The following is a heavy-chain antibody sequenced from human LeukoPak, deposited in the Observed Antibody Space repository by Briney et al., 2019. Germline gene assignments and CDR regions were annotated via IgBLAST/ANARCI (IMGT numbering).Heavy chain of an antibody. CDR1: GFTFSDYA. CDR3: ARPDSFITY. V-gene: IGHV3-23*01. Sequence: GGSLRLSCVASGFTFSDYAMSWVRQAPGKGLEWVSGISDSGGSTYYADSVKGRCTISRDNSKNTVSLQMNNLRAEDTAVYFCARPDSFITYWGQGTLVTVTS. J-gene: IGHJ4*02. CDR2: ISDSGGST. D-gene: IGHD3-16*02.